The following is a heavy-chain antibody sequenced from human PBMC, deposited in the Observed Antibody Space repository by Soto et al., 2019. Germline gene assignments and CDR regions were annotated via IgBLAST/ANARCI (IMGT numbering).Heavy chain of an antibody. V-gene: IGHV1-2*02. J-gene: IGHJ6*02. CDR2: INPNNGDT. CDR3: ARVQGSGKLDYYYGMDV. CDR1: GYTFTGYY. D-gene: IGHD3-10*01. Sequence: AASVKVSCKASGYTFTGYYMHWVRQAPGQGLEWMGWINPNNGDTNYAQKFQGRVTMTRDTSTSTAYMELRSLRSDDTAVYYCARVQGSGKLDYYYGMDVWGQGTTVTVSS.